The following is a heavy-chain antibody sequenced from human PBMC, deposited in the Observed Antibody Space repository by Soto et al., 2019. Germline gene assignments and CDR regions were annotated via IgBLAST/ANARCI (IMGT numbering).Heavy chain of an antibody. CDR1: GGTFSSYA. V-gene: IGHV1-69*06. J-gene: IGHJ6*02. CDR2: IIPIFGTA. CDR3: ARPDYDFWSGYYNPGYYVMDV. D-gene: IGHD3-3*01. Sequence: QVQLVQSGAEVKKPGSSVKVSCKASGGTFSSYAISWVRQAPGQGLEWMGGIIPIFGTANYAQKFQGRVTITADKSTSTAYMELSSLRSEDTAMYYCARPDYDFWSGYYNPGYYVMDVWGQGTTVTVSS.